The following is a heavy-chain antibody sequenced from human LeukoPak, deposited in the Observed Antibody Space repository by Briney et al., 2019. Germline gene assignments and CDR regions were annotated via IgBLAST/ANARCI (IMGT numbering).Heavy chain of an antibody. CDR1: VGSISSSSYY. CDR2: IYYSGST. D-gene: IGHD3-22*01. V-gene: IGHV4-39*01. CDR3: ARRGTSYYHDSSAIPPFDY. Sequence: SETLSLTCTVSVGSISSSSYYWGWIRQPPGKGLEWIGSIYYSGSTYYNPSLKSRVTISVDTSKSQFSLKLSSVTAADTAVYYCARRGTSYYHDSSAIPPFDYWGQGTLVTVSS. J-gene: IGHJ4*02.